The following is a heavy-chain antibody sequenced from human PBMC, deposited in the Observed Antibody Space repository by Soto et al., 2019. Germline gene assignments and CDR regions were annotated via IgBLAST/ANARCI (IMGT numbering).Heavy chain of an antibody. V-gene: IGHV3-23*01. CDR3: AKGSTTYYGSGSYYPNWFDP. J-gene: IGHJ5*02. Sequence: VGSLRLSCAASGFTFSSYAMSWVRQAPGKGLEWVSAISGSGGSTYYADSVKGRFTISRDSSKNTLYLQMNSLRAEDTAVYYCAKGSTTYYGSGSYYPNWFDPWGQGTLVTVS. CDR2: ISGSGGST. D-gene: IGHD3-10*01. CDR1: GFTFSSYA.